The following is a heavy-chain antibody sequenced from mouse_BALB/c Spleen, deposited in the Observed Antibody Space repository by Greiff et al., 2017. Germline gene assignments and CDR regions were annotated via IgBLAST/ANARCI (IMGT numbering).Heavy chain of an antibody. J-gene: IGHJ4*01. CDR3: TRKYGNLYAMDY. Sequence: QVQLKQPGAELVKPGASVKMSCKASGYTFTSYWMHWVKQRPGQGLEWIGVIDPSDSYTSYNQKFKGKATLTVDTSSSTAYMQLSSLTSEDSAVYYCTRKYGNLYAMDYWGQGTSVTVSS. V-gene: IGHV1S127*01. CDR1: GYTFTSYW. CDR2: IDPSDSYT. D-gene: IGHD2-10*02.